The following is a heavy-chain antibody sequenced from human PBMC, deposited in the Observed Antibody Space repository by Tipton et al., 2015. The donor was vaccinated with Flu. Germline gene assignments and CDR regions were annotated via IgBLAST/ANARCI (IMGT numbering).Heavy chain of an antibody. D-gene: IGHD3-3*01. CDR3: ARDVNYDTWSLYYTGDAFDI. CDR1: GFTFSSYA. J-gene: IGHJ3*02. V-gene: IGHV3-23*01. CDR2: IYSGGST. Sequence: GSLRLSCAASGFTFSSYAMSWVRQAPGKGLEWVSLIYSGGSTYYADSVKGRFSISRDNAKNTLFLQMDSLRAEDTAVYYCARDVNYDTWSLYYTGDAFDIWGQGTMVTVSS.